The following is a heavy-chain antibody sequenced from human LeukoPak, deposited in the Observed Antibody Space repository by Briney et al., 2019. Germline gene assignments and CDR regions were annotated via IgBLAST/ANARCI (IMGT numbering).Heavy chain of an antibody. J-gene: IGHJ6*03. CDR3: ARERGYSGYALDYYYYYMDV. CDR1: GFTFSSNY. D-gene: IGHD5-12*01. Sequence: PGGSLRLSCAASGFTFSSNYMSWVRQAPGKGLEWVSVIYSGGSTYYADSVKGRFTISRDNSKNTLYLQMNSLRAEDTAVYYCARERGYSGYALDYYYYYMDVWGKGTTVTVSS. V-gene: IGHV3-66*02. CDR2: IYSGGST.